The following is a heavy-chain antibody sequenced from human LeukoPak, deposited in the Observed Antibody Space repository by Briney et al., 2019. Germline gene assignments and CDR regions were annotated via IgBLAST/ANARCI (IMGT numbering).Heavy chain of an antibody. CDR2: VYYSGST. V-gene: IGHV4-39*01. CDR1: GGSMTGTTYY. D-gene: IGHD2-8*01. Sequence: SETLSLSCSVSGGSMTGTTYYWAWIRQPPGKGLEWIGSVYYSGSTSYSPSLKSRVTISVDTSKNQFSLRLSSVTAADTAVYYCARNVSAGYFDYWGHGTLDTVSS. CDR3: ARNVSAGYFDY. J-gene: IGHJ4*01.